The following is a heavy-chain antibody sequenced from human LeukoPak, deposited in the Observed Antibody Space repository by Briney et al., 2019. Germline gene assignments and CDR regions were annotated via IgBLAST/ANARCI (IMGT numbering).Heavy chain of an antibody. CDR3: AREENYGSGSAYDAFDI. CDR2: INPSGGST. D-gene: IGHD3-10*01. Sequence: ASVKVSCKASRYTFTSYYMHWVRQAPGQGLEWMGIINPSGGSTSYAQKFQGRVTMTRDTSTSTVYMQLSSLRSEDTAVYYCAREENYGSGSAYDAFDIWGQGTMVTVSS. CDR1: RYTFTSYY. J-gene: IGHJ3*02. V-gene: IGHV1-46*01.